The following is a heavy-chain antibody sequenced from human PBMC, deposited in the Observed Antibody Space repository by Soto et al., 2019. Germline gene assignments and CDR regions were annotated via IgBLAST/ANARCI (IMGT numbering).Heavy chain of an antibody. CDR3: AKDDWIQLWSPYFDY. CDR2: ISGSGGST. D-gene: IGHD5-18*01. Sequence: EVQLLESGGGLGQPGGSLRLSCAASGFTFSSYAMSWVRQAPGKGLEWVSAISGSGGSTYYADSVKGRFTISRDNSKNTLYLQMNSLRAEDTAVYYCAKDDWIQLWSPYFDYWGQGTLVTVSS. V-gene: IGHV3-23*01. J-gene: IGHJ4*02. CDR1: GFTFSSYA.